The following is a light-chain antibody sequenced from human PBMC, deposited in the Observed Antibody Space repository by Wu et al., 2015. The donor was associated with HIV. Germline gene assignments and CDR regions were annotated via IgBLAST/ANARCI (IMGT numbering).Light chain of an antibody. CDR3: QQYGSSPLT. Sequence: EIVLTQSPGTLSLSPGERATLSCRASQSVSSSYLAWYQQKPGQAPRLLIYGASSRATGIPDRFSGSGSGTDFTLTISRLEPEDFAVYSCQQYGSSPLTFGGGTKVE. J-gene: IGKJ4*01. CDR2: GAS. CDR1: QSVSSSY. V-gene: IGKV3-20*01.